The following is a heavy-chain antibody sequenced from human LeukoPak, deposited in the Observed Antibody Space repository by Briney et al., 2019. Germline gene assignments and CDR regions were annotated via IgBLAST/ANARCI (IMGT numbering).Heavy chain of an antibody. CDR1: GGSISSYY. CDR3: ARSSSGWYSY. J-gene: IGHJ4*02. CDR2: IYYSGST. D-gene: IGHD6-19*01. Sequence: SETLSLTCTVSGGSISSYYWSWIRQPPGKGLEWIGSIYYSGSTYYNPSLKSRVTISVDTSKNQFSLKLSSVTAADTAVYYCARSSSGWYSYWGQGTLVTVSS. V-gene: IGHV4-59*05.